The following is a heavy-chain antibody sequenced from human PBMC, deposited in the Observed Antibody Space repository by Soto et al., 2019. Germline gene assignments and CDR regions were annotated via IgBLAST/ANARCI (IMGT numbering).Heavy chain of an antibody. V-gene: IGHV4-31*03. D-gene: IGHD3-16*02. J-gene: IGHJ4*02. CDR3: ARGAYDYIWGSYRYTAYFDY. CDR1: GGSISSGGYY. Sequence: PSETLSLTCTVSGGSISSGGYYWSWIRQHPGKGLEWIGYIYYSGSTYYNPSLKSRVTISVDTSKNQFSLKLSSVTAADTAVYYCARGAYDYIWGSYRYTAYFDYWGQGTLVTVSS. CDR2: IYYSGST.